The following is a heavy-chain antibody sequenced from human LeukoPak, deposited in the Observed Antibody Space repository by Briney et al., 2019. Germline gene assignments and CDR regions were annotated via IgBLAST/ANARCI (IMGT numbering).Heavy chain of an antibody. J-gene: IGHJ3*02. V-gene: IGHV4-31*03. CDR1: GGSISSGGYY. CDR2: IYYSGST. CDR3: ARSEAGAVYYDSSGYPDAFDI. Sequence: PSQTLSLTCTVSGGSISSGGYYSSWIRQHPGKGLEWIGYIYYSGSTYYNPSLKSRVTISVDTSKNQFSLKLSSVTAADTAVYYCARSEAGAVYYDSSGYPDAFDIWGQGTMVTVSS. D-gene: IGHD3-22*01.